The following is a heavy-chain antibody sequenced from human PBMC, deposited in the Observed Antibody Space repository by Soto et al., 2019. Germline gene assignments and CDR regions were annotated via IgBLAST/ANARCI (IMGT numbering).Heavy chain of an antibody. V-gene: IGHV4-31*02. D-gene: IGHD1-26*01. Sequence: PSETLSLTWTVSGGSISSGGYYWIWIRQHPGKGLEWIGYIYYSGITYYNPSLKSRVTISVDTSKNQFSLKLSSVTAADTAVCYCASARVGATKLFDYWGQGTLVTVSS. CDR2: IYYSGIT. J-gene: IGHJ4*02. CDR3: ASARVGATKLFDY. CDR1: GGSISSGGYY.